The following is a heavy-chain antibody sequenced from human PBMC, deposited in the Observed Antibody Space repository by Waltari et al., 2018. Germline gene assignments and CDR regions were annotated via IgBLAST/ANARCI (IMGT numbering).Heavy chain of an antibody. Sequence: VELQESGPGLVKPSQTLSLTCSVSGGSINSEFYYWNWIRQPAGTGLEWIGRIYTSGDTNYNPSLKTRGSISVDTSRNQFSLKLTSVTAADTAVYYCARDLRHPSYYDFSFDTWGQGSLVTVSS. D-gene: IGHD3-3*01. CDR1: GGSINSEFYY. CDR3: ARDLRHPSYYDFSFDT. J-gene: IGHJ5*02. CDR2: IYTSGDT. V-gene: IGHV4-61*02.